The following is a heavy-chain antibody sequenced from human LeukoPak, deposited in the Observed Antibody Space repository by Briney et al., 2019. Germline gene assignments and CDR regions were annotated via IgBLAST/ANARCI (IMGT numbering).Heavy chain of an antibody. CDR2: IRSKPYGGTT. CDR1: GFTFGDYA. D-gene: IGHD1-20*01. J-gene: IGHJ6*03. Sequence: GGSLRLSCTASGFTFGDYAMSWVRQAPGKGLEWVGFIRSKPYGGTTEYAASVKGRFTISRDDSKSIAYLQMNSLKTEDTAVYYCTRASFNWNVYHYYYMDVWGKGTTVTISS. CDR3: TRASFNWNVYHYYYMDV. V-gene: IGHV3-49*04.